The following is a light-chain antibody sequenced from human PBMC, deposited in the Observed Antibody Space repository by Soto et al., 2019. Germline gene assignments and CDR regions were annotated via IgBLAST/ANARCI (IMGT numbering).Light chain of an antibody. V-gene: IGLV2-11*01. Sequence: QSVLTQPRSVSGSPGQSVTISCTGTSSDVGGYNYVSWYQQHPGKAPKLMIYDVSKRPSGVPDRFSCSKSGNTASLTISGLQAEDEADYYCCSYAGSCYVFGTGTKLTVL. CDR1: SSDVGGYNY. J-gene: IGLJ1*01. CDR3: CSYAGSCYV. CDR2: DVS.